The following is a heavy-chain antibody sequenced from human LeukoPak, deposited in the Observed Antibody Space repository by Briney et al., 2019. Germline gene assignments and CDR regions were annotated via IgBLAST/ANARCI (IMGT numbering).Heavy chain of an antibody. Sequence: SETLSLTCSVSGASISAYHWSWIRQPAGKGLEWIGRIYTSGSTNYNPSLKSRVTMSVDTSKNQFSLKLGSVTAADTAVYYCARDSYYYGSGSSTNWFDPWGQGTLVTVSS. CDR1: GASISAYH. J-gene: IGHJ5*02. V-gene: IGHV4-4*07. CDR3: ARDSYYYGSGSSTNWFDP. D-gene: IGHD3-10*01. CDR2: IYTSGST.